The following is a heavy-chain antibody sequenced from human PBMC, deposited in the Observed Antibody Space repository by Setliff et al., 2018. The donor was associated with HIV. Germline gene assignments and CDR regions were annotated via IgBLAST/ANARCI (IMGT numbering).Heavy chain of an antibody. CDR3: ARVGLGGYSYVGAFDI. J-gene: IGHJ3*02. CDR1: GGSISSYY. CDR2: IYYSGST. V-gene: IGHV4-59*01. D-gene: IGHD5-18*01. Sequence: PSETLSLTCTVSGGSISSYYWSWIRQPPGKGLEWIGYIYYSGSTNYNPSLKSRVTISVDTSKNQFSLKLSSVTAADTAVYYCARVGLGGYSYVGAFDIWGQGTMVTVS.